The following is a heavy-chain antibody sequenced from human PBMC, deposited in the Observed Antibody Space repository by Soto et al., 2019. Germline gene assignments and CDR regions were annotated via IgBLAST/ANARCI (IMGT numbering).Heavy chain of an antibody. CDR1: GGSISSGGYS. D-gene: IGHD6-19*01. Sequence: QLQLQESGSGLVKPSQTLSLTCAVSGGSISSGGYSWSWIRQPPGKGLEWIGYIYHSGSTYYNPSLRSRFTLSADRSKNQFSLKLSSVTAADTAVYYCARGTAVAVHSFDYWGQGTLVTVSS. CDR2: IYHSGST. CDR3: ARGTAVAVHSFDY. V-gene: IGHV4-30-2*01. J-gene: IGHJ4*02.